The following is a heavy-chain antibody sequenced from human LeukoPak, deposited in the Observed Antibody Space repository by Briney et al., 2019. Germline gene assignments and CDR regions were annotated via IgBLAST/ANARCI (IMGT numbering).Heavy chain of an antibody. CDR1: GYSLSGYW. Sequence: GGTLRLSCVGSGYSLSGYWMSWVRQPPGKGLEWVAGLHADGSDYSYVGSVKGRFTISGDNAKNSLYLQMNSLRVDDTAVYYCARGGYSFDYGGQGTLVTVSS. CDR3: ARGGYSFDY. J-gene: IGHJ4*02. CDR2: LHADGSDY. D-gene: IGHD5-12*01. V-gene: IGHV3-7*01.